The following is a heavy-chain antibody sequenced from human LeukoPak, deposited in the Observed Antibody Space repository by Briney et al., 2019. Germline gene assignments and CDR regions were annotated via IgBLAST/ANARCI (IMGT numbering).Heavy chain of an antibody. CDR1: GFTFSSYG. Sequence: GGSLRLSCAASGFTFSSYGMHWVRLAPGKGLEWVAVISYDGSNKYYADSVKGRFTISRDNSKNTLYLQMNSLRAEDTAVYYCAKEDSSWGQGTLVTVSS. J-gene: IGHJ4*02. CDR2: ISYDGSNK. V-gene: IGHV3-30*18. D-gene: IGHD6-13*01. CDR3: AKEDSS.